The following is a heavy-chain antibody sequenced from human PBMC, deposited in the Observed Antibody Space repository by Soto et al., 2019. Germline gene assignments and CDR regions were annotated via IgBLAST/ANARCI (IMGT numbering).Heavy chain of an antibody. CDR1: GCSMRNAAYS. Sequence: SETLSLPCPVSGCSMRNAAYSWSWIRQPPGKGLEWIGYIYPSGMPFYNPSLRSRVTISIDRSNDQFSLNLKSATAADTAVYYCARERGGYGLFDSWGQGTLVTVSS. V-gene: IGHV4-30-2*01. CDR2: IYPSGMP. J-gene: IGHJ4*02. D-gene: IGHD5-18*01. CDR3: ARERGGYGLFDS.